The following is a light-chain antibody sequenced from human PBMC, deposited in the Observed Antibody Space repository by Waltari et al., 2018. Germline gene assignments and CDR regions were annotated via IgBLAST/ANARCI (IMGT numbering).Light chain of an antibody. CDR1: QSVSRY. V-gene: IGKV3-20*01. CDR3: QHHVRLPAT. J-gene: IGKJ1*01. Sequence: EIVLKQSPGTLSLSPGERATLSCRASQSVSRYLAWYQQKPGQAPRTLIYAASTRATGIPDRFSGSGSGTDFSLTISRLEPEDFAVYFCQHHVRLPATFGQGTKVEIK. CDR2: AAS.